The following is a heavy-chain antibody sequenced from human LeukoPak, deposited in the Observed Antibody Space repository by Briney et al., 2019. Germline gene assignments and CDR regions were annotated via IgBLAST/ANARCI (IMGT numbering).Heavy chain of an antibody. Sequence: GGSLRLSCAASGFTFSSFAMSWVRQAPGKGLEWVSAIGGSGGSTYYADSVKGRLTISRDNSKNTLYLQMNSLRAEDTAVYYCARTPGVDYYYYGMDVWGQGTTVTVSS. CDR1: GFTFSSFA. CDR3: ARTPGVDYYYYGMDV. V-gene: IGHV3-23*01. CDR2: IGGSGGST. J-gene: IGHJ6*02. D-gene: IGHD4-23*01.